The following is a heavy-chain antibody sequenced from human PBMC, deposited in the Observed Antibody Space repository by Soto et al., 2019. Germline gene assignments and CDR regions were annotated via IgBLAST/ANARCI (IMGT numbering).Heavy chain of an antibody. V-gene: IGHV4-59*01. Sequence: SETLSLTCTVSGGSISSYYWSWIRRPPGKGLEWIGYIYYSGSTNYNPSLKSRVTISVDTSKNQFSLKLSSVTAADTAVYYCARVGARAEVFAHWGQGILVTVS. J-gene: IGHJ5*02. CDR2: IYYSGST. CDR1: GGSISSYY. CDR3: ARVGARAEVFAH.